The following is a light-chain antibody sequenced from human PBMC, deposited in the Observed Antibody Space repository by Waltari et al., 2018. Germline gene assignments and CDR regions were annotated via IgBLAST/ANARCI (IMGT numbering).Light chain of an antibody. CDR3: QQLNSYPPAYT. Sequence: DIQLTQSPSFLSASVGDRVTITCRASQGISSYLAWYQQKPGKAPKLLIYAASTLQSGVPSRFSGSGSGTEFTLTISSLQTEDFATYYCQQLNSYPPAYTFGQGTKLEIK. V-gene: IGKV1-9*01. J-gene: IGKJ2*01. CDR2: AAS. CDR1: QGISSY.